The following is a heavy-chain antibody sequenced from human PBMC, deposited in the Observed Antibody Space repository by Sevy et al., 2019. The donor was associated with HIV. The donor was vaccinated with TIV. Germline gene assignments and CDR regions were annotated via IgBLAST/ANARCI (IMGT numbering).Heavy chain of an antibody. Sequence: GGSLRLSCAASGFTFSSYGMHWVRQAPGKGLEWVAVISYDGSNKYYADSVKGRFTISRDNSKNTLYLQMNSLRAEDTAVYYCAKDVPDIVATMYYYYGMDVWGQGTTVTVSS. CDR1: GFTFSSYG. D-gene: IGHD5-12*01. CDR2: ISYDGSNK. J-gene: IGHJ6*02. V-gene: IGHV3-30*18. CDR3: AKDVPDIVATMYYYYGMDV.